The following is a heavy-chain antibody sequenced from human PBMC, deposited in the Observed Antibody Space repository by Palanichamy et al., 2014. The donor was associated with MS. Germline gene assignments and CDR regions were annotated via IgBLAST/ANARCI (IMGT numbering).Heavy chain of an antibody. Sequence: ISASGSTNYNPSLKSRVTMSIDTSKNQFSLKLDSVTAADTAVFYCARDDTTSRDYWGQGTLVTVSS. V-gene: IGHV4-4*07. CDR2: ISASGST. CDR3: ARDDTTSRDY. J-gene: IGHJ4*02. D-gene: IGHD4-17*01.